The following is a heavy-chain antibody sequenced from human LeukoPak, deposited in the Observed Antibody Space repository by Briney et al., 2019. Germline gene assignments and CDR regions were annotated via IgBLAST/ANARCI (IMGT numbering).Heavy chain of an antibody. Sequence: GGSLRLSCAASGFTFSGYWMHWVRQAPGKGLVWVARINSDGSSASYADSVKGRFSISRDNAKNTLYVQMNSLRAEDTAVYYCASYDSSGSDAFDIWGQGTMVTVSS. D-gene: IGHD3-22*01. CDR1: GFTFSGYW. V-gene: IGHV3-74*01. J-gene: IGHJ3*02. CDR3: ASYDSSGSDAFDI. CDR2: INSDGSSA.